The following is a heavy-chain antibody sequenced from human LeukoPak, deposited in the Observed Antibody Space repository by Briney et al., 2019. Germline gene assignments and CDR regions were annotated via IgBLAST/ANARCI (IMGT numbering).Heavy chain of an antibody. D-gene: IGHD2-2*01. J-gene: IGHJ3*02. Sequence: QPGGSLILSCAASGFTFTSYWMNGVRQAPGKGLEWVANIKEDGSEKYYVDSVKGRFTISRDNAKNSLYLQMNSLRVEDTAVYYCARDFVCRSISSLKGAFDIWGQGTMVTVSS. CDR1: GFTFTSYW. V-gene: IGHV3-7*01. CDR3: ARDFVCRSISSLKGAFDI. CDR2: IKEDGSEK.